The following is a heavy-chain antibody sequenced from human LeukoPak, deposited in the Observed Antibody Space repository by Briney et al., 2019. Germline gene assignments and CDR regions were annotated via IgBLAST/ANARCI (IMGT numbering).Heavy chain of an antibody. J-gene: IGHJ4*02. CDR1: GGSISSSSYY. Sequence: SETLSLTCTVSGGSISSSSYYWGWIRQPPGKGLEWIGSIYYSGSTYYNPSLKSRVTISVDTSKNQFSLKLSSVTAADTAVYYCARHMVWWDSSSRDYWGQGTLVTVSS. CDR2: IYYSGST. D-gene: IGHD6-6*01. V-gene: IGHV4-39*01. CDR3: ARHMVWWDSSSRDY.